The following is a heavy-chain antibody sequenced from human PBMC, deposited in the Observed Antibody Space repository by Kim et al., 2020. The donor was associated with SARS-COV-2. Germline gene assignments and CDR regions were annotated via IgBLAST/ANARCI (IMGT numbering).Heavy chain of an antibody. CDR2: IYYSGST. J-gene: IGHJ6*01. V-gene: IGHV4-59*01. CDR1: GGSISTYY. Sequence: SETLSLTCTVSGGSISTYYWSCLRQPPGKGLEWIGYIYYSGSTNYNPSLKSRVTISADTSKNQFSLKLSSVTAAHTAVYYCASRRVTGSSPLWVGIDFWG. D-gene: IGHD3-9*01. CDR3: ASRRVTGSSPLWVGIDF.